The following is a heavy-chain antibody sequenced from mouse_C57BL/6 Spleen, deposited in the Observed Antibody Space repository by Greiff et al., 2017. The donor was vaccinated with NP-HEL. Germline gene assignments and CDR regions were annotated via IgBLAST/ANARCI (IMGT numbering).Heavy chain of an antibody. Sequence: EVQLVESGGGLVKPGGSLKLSCAASGFTFSDYGMHWVRQAPEKGLAWVAYISSGSSTIYYADTVKGRFTISRDNAKNTLFLQMTSLRSEDTAMYYCARTAQATFDYWGQGTTLTVSS. CDR3: ARTAQATFDY. D-gene: IGHD3-2*02. J-gene: IGHJ2*01. CDR1: GFTFSDYG. V-gene: IGHV5-17*01. CDR2: ISSGSSTI.